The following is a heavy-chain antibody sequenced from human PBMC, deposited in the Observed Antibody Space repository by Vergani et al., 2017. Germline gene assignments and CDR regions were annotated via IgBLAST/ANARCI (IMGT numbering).Heavy chain of an antibody. J-gene: IGHJ4*02. V-gene: IGHV1-46*03. CDR2: INPSGGHT. D-gene: IGHD3-9*01. CDR3: ARGDYGILTGYRY. Sequence: QVQVVQSGAEVKKSGASVKVSCKTSGYTFSNYYMPWVRQAPGQGIEWMGIINPSGGHTNYAQKFQGRVTMTRDTSTSTVYMELSSLRSEDTAIYYCARGDYGILTGYRYWGQGTLVTVSA. CDR1: GYTFSNYY.